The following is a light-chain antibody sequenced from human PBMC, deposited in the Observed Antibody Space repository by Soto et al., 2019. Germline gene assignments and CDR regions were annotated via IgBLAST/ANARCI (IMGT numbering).Light chain of an antibody. CDR2: NDN. J-gene: IGLJ3*02. CDR1: TSNIGSNS. V-gene: IGLV1-47*02. CDR3: VVWDDSLSGPV. Sequence: QSVLTQPPSASGTPGQRVTISCSGSTSNIGSNSVYWYRQLPGTAPNLLIYNDNKRPAGVPDRFSGSKSGTSASLVISGLRSEDEASYFCVVWDDSLSGPVSGGGTKLTVL.